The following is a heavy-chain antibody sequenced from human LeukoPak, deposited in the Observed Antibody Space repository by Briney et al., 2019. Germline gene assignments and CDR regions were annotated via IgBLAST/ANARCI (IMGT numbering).Heavy chain of an antibody. Sequence: GGSLRLSCAASGFTFSSYWIHWVRQAPGKGLVWVSYINNDGSSTVYADSVKGRFTTSRDNAKNTLYLQMNSLRVEDTAVYYCARDRRDYGGPFDYWGQGTLVTVSS. D-gene: IGHD4-23*01. CDR2: INNDGSST. CDR3: ARDRRDYGGPFDY. V-gene: IGHV3-74*01. J-gene: IGHJ4*02. CDR1: GFTFSSYW.